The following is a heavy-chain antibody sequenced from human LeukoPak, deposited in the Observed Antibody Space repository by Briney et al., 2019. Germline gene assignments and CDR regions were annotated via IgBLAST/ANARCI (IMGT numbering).Heavy chain of an antibody. J-gene: IGHJ6*02. CDR1: GFTFSSYG. V-gene: IGHV3-33*01. CDR2: IWYDGSNK. CDR3: ARPVSGDSSSWYGPYYYGMDV. Sequence: PGGSLRLSCAASGFTFSSYGMHWVRQAPGKGLEWVAVIWYDGSNKYYADSVKGRFTISRDNSKNTLYLQMNSLRAEDTAVYYCARPVSGDSSSWYGPYYYGMDVWGQGTTVTVSS. D-gene: IGHD6-13*01.